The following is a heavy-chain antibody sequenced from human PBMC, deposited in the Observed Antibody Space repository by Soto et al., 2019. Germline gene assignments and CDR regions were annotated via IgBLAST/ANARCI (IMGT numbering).Heavy chain of an antibody. Sequence: EVQLVECGGGLVQPGRSLRLSCTASGFTFGDYAMSWFRQAPGKGLEWVGFIRSKAYGGTTEYAASVKGRFTISRDDSKSIAYLQMNSLKTEDTAVYYCTRDPFVYYDFWSGYYTGYYFDYWGQGTLVTVSS. J-gene: IGHJ4*02. CDR1: GFTFGDYA. CDR3: TRDPFVYYDFWSGYYTGYYFDY. D-gene: IGHD3-3*01. CDR2: IRSKAYGGTT. V-gene: IGHV3-49*03.